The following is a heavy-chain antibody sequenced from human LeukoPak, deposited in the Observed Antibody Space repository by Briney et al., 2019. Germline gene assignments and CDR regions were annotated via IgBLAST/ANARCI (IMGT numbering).Heavy chain of an antibody. CDR1: GFTFSTYW. CDR2: ISGSGDNT. D-gene: IGHD6-19*01. J-gene: IGHJ4*02. CDR3: AKDLSSGSRRAY. V-gene: IGHV3-23*01. Sequence: PGGSLRLSCAASGFTFSTYWMSWVRQAPGKGLEWVSAISGSGDNTYYADSVKGRFTVSRDNSKNTLYLQMNSLRAEDTGVYYCAKDLSSGSRRAYWGQGTLVTVSS.